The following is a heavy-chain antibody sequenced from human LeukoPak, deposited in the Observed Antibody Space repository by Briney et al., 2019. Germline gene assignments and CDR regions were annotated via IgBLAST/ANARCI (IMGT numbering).Heavy chain of an antibody. Sequence: SVKVSCKASGGTFSRNVISWVRQAPGQGLEWMGGIMPIFGTPNYEPKFQGRVIITADESTNTASMELSSLRSEDTAVYYCASQERLRPAAMGGGYYFQYWGQGTLVTVSA. J-gene: IGHJ4*02. D-gene: IGHD2-2*01. V-gene: IGHV1-69*13. CDR3: ASQERLRPAAMGGGYYFQY. CDR1: GGTFSRNV. CDR2: IMPIFGTP.